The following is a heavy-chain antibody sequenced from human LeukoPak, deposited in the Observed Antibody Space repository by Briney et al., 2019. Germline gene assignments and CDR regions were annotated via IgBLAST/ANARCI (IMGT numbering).Heavy chain of an antibody. V-gene: IGHV1-8*01. CDR1: GYAFTSYD. CDR3: ARIPSYCGGDSCYSGSEYFQH. Sequence: EASVKVSCRASGYAFTSYDINWVRQATGEGLEGMGWMNPNSGNTGYAQKFQGRVTMTRNTSISTAYMELSSLRSEDTAVYYCARIPSYCGGDSCYSGSEYFQHWGQGTLVTVSS. CDR2: MNPNSGNT. J-gene: IGHJ1*01. D-gene: IGHD2-15*01.